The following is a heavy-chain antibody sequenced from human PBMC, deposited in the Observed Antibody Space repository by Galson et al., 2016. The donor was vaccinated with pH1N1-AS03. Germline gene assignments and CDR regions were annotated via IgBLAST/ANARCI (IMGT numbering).Heavy chain of an antibody. V-gene: IGHV1-8*01. CDR1: GYTFSNYD. CDR3: ARGHLLVPQWELNSDS. J-gene: IGHJ4*02. D-gene: IGHD1-26*01. Sequence: SVKVSCKASGYTFSNYDMNWVRQATGQGLEWLGWMNPTTGQTGYSQHFQGRLTMTSDTSTSTAYMELSSLTSEDTAVYYCARGHLLVPQWELNSDSWGQGILVTVSS. CDR2: MNPTTGQT.